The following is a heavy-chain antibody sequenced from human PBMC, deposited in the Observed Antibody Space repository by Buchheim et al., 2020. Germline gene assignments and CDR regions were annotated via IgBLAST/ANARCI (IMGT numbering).Heavy chain of an antibody. J-gene: IGHJ4*02. V-gene: IGHV3-30*04. CDR2: ISYDGSNK. CDR3: ARAVTRKDYFDY. CDR1: GFTFSSYA. Sequence: QVQLVESGGGVVQPGRSLRLSCAASGFTFSSYAMHWVRQAPGKGLEWVAVISYDGSNKYYADSVKGRFTISRDNSKNTLYLQMNSLRAEDTAVYYCARAVTRKDYFDYWGQGTL. D-gene: IGHD2-21*02.